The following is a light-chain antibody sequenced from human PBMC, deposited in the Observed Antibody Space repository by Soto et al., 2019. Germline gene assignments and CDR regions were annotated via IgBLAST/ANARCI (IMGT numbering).Light chain of an antibody. Sequence: EVVMRRSPATLSVSPREGATVSCRATQGIGDTLAWYQHKPGQTPRLLIYDTSTRATGVPTRFSGSRSGAEFTLTINNLQSEDFAVYYCQPYNNWPLTFGGGTKVDIK. V-gene: IGKV3-15*01. J-gene: IGKJ4*01. CDR3: QPYNNWPLT. CDR2: DTS. CDR1: QGIGDT.